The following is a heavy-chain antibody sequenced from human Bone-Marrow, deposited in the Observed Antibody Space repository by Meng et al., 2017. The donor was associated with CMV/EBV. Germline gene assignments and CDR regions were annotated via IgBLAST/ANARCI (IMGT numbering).Heavy chain of an antibody. CDR1: GFTFSSYS. D-gene: IGHD7-27*01. Sequence: GGSLRLSCAASGFTFSSYSMNWVRQAPGKGLEWVSSISSSSSYIYYADSVKGRFTISRDNAKNSLYLQMNSMRAEDTAVYYCARELTGELYYFDYWGQGTLVTVSS. V-gene: IGHV3-21*01. CDR2: ISSSSSYI. J-gene: IGHJ4*02. CDR3: ARELTGELYYFDY.